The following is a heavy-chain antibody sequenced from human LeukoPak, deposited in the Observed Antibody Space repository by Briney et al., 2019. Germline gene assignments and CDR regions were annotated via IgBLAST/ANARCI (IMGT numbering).Heavy chain of an antibody. J-gene: IGHJ4*02. CDR2: TYYRSKWYY. CDR3: ARGATAYFDC. Sequence: SQTLSLTCAISGDSVSRNSAAWSWVRQSPSRGLEWLGRTYYRSKWYYDYAVSVKSRITINPDTSKNPFSLQLNSVTPEDTAVYYCARGATAYFDCWGQGTLVTVSS. CDR1: GDSVSRNSAA. D-gene: IGHD5-12*01. V-gene: IGHV6-1*01.